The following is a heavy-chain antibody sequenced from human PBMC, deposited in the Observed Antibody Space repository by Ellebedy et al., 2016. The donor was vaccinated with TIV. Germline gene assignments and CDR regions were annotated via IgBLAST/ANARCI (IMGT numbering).Heavy chain of an antibody. CDR1: GDTFSSYA. CDR2: IIPVFGTA. CDR3: ARAITAAATALLSLGESSNDAFDI. V-gene: IGHV1-69*13. J-gene: IGHJ3*02. Sequence: AASVKVSCKASGDTFSSYASSWVRQAPGQGLEWIGGIIPVFGTADYAQKFQGRVTITADESTSNAYMDLSSLRSEDTAIYYCARAITAAATALLSLGESSNDAFDIWGQGTMVTVSS. D-gene: IGHD3-16*01.